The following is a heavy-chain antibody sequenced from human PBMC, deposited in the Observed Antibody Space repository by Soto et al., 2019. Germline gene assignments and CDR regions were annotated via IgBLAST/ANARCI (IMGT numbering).Heavy chain of an antibody. CDR3: TRHSPTHGSNIWFFDL. D-gene: IGHD3-10*01. CDR2: IKTKADSYAT. Sequence: EEQLVESGGGLVQPGGSLRLSCAASGFTFSGSALHWVRRASGKGLEWVGRIKTKADSYATAFAASVRDRFTISRDDSRNTASLQMDSLNTDDTAVYYCTRHSPTHGSNIWFFDLWGRGTLVIVSS. J-gene: IGHJ2*01. V-gene: IGHV3-73*01. CDR1: GFTFSGSA.